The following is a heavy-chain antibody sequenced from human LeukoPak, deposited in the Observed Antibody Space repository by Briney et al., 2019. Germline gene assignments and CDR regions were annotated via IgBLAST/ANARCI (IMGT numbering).Heavy chain of an antibody. CDR3: AKGRRSSGYYYYFDY. J-gene: IGHJ4*02. CDR1: GFTFSSYA. V-gene: IGHV3-23*01. D-gene: IGHD3-22*01. Sequence: GRSLRLSCAASGFTFSSYAMSWVRQAPGKGLEWVSAISGSGGSTYYADSVKGRFTISRDNSKNTLYLQMNSLRAEDTAVYYCAKGRRSSGYYYYFDYWGQGTLVTVSS. CDR2: ISGSGGST.